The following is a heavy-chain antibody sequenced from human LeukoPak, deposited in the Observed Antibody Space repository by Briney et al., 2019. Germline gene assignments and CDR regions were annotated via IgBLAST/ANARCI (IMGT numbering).Heavy chain of an antibody. V-gene: IGHV4-39*07. D-gene: IGHD4-23*01. J-gene: IGHJ4*02. Sequence: SETLSLTCTVSGGSISSSSYYWGWIRQPPGKGLEWIGSIYYSGSTYYNPSLKSRVTISVDTSKNQFSLKLSSVTAADTAVYYCARVHYGGTIIDYWGQGTLVTVSS. CDR1: GGSISSSSYY. CDR3: ARVHYGGTIIDY. CDR2: IYYSGST.